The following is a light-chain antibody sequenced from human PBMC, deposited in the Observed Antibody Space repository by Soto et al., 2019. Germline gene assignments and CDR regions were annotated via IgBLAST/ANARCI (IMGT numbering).Light chain of an antibody. CDR2: GAS. Sequence: EIVMTQSPATLSVSPGERATLSCRASQSISFLLTWYQQKPGQAPRLLIFGASNRATGIPARFSGSGSETDFILTVSSRRSEDSAVYYCRQYSYWSITFGQGTRLEIK. CDR1: QSISFL. V-gene: IGKV3D-15*01. CDR3: RQYSYWSIT. J-gene: IGKJ5*01.